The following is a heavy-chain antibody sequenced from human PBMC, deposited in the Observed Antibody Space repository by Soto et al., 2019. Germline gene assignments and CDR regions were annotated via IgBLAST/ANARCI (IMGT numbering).Heavy chain of an antibody. V-gene: IGHV3-23*01. CDR3: AKDSSGWNTYFQH. CDR1: GFTFSSYA. D-gene: IGHD6-19*01. J-gene: IGHJ1*01. CDR2: ISGSGGST. Sequence: EVQLLESGGGSVQPGGSLRLSCAASGFTFSSYAMSWVRQAPGKGLEWVSAISGSGGSTYYADSVKGRFTISRDNSKNTLYLQMNSLRAEDTAVYYCAKDSSGWNTYFQHWGQGTLVTVSS.